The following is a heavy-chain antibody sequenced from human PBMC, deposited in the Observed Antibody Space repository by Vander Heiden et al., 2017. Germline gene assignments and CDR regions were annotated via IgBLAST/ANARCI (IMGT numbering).Heavy chain of an antibody. CDR2: IGSKAYGGTT. J-gene: IGHJ4*02. CDR3: SLKYYYDSSGFSHFDY. V-gene: IGHV3-49*05. Sequence: QLVESGGGLVKPGRSLTLSCPASGFTFGSFAMSWFRQAPGKGLEWVGFIGSKAYGGTTEYAASVKGRFTISRDDSKSIAYLQMNSLKTEDTAVYYCSLKYYYDSSGFSHFDYWGQGTLVTVSS. CDR1: GFTFGSFA. D-gene: IGHD3-22*01.